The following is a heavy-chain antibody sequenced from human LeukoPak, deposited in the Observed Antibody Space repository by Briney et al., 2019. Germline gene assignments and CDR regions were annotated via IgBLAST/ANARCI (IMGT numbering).Heavy chain of an antibody. J-gene: IGHJ4*02. CDR3: AKQHAATGGYFDY. V-gene: IGHV3-23*01. CDR2: FSVSDGRT. Sequence: PGGSLRLSCAASGFTFTNYATSWVRQAPGKGLEYISTFSVSDGRTYYADSVKGRFTISRDNSKYTLYLQMNSLRAEDTAVYYCAKQHAATGGYFDYWGQGTLVTVSS. CDR1: GFTFTNYA. D-gene: IGHD3-10*01.